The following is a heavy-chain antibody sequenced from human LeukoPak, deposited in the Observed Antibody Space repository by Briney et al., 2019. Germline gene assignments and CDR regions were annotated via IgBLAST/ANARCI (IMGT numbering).Heavy chain of an antibody. J-gene: IGHJ6*02. V-gene: IGHV3-30*18. CDR2: ISYDGSNN. D-gene: IGHD1-26*01. CDR3: AKDRSVGATGSSNYYYGMDV. Sequence: GGSLRLSCAASGITVSSNYMSWVRQAPGKGLEWVAVISYDGSNNHHADSVKGRLTISRDNSKNTLYLQMNSLRVDDTAVYYCAKDRSVGATGSSNYYYGMDVWGQGTTVTVS. CDR1: GITVSSNY.